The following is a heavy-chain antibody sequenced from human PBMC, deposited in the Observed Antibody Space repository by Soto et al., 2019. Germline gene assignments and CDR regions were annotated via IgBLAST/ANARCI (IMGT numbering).Heavy chain of an antibody. D-gene: IGHD5-12*01. CDR1: GYTFTSYA. J-gene: IGHJ3*02. CDR3: AKDPATFNLDYFQIKKDAFDI. Sequence: GASVKVSCKASGYTFTSYAMHWVRQAPGQRLEWMGWINAGNGNTKYSQKFQGRVTITRDTSASTAYMELSSLRSEDTAVYYCAKDPATFNLDYFQIKKDAFDIWGQGTMVTVSS. V-gene: IGHV1-3*01. CDR2: INAGNGNT.